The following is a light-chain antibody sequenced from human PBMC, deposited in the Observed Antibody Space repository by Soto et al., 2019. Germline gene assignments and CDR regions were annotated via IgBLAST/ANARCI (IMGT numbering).Light chain of an antibody. CDR3: SSYTSSSSVI. CDR2: DVK. Sequence: QSVLTQPASVSGSPGQLIAISCTGTSSDVGAYNYVSWYQQHPGKAPKVMIYDVKNRPSGVSDRFSGSKSGNTASLTISGLQAEDEADYYCSSYTSSSSVIFGGGTKLTVL. J-gene: IGLJ2*01. V-gene: IGLV2-14*01. CDR1: SSDVGAYNY.